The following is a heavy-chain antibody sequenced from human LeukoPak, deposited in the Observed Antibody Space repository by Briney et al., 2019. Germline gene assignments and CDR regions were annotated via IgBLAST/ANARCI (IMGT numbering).Heavy chain of an antibody. CDR1: GFTFDDYA. V-gene: IGHV3-9*01. Sequence: PGGSLRLSCAASGFTFDDYAMHWVRQAPGKGLEWVSGISWNSGSIGYADSVKGRFTISRDNAKNSLYLQMNSLRAEDTALYYCAKDIGVSPYSPFDYWGQGTLVTVSS. CDR2: ISWNSGSI. CDR3: AKDIGVSPYSPFDY. D-gene: IGHD3-16*01. J-gene: IGHJ4*02.